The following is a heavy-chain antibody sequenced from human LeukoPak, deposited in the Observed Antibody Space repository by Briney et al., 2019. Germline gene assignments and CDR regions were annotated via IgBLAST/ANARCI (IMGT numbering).Heavy chain of an antibody. CDR1: GFTFSSYG. Sequence: PGRSLRLSCAASGFTFSSYGMHWVRQAPGKGLEWVAVISYDGSNKYYADSVKGRFTISRDNSKNTLYLQMNSLRAEDTAVYYCAKVAQYCSGGSCYSEYFQHWGQGTLVTVSS. J-gene: IGHJ1*01. D-gene: IGHD2-15*01. CDR2: ISYDGSNK. CDR3: AKVAQYCSGGSCYSEYFQH. V-gene: IGHV3-30*18.